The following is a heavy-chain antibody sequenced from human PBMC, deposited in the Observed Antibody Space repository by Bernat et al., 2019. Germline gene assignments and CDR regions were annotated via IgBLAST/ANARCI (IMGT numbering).Heavy chain of an antibody. J-gene: IGHJ4*02. CDR3: TTGRIWFRELYGY. V-gene: IGHV3-15*01. D-gene: IGHD3-10*01. Sequence: EVQLVESGGGLVKPGGSLRLSCAASGFTFSNAWMSWVRQAPGKGLEWVGRIKSNTDGGRTDSAAPVKGRFTISRKDSKNTLYMQMNSLKTEEAAVYYCTTGRIWFRELYGYWGQGTLVTVSS. CDR2: IKSNTDGGRT. CDR1: GFTFSNAW.